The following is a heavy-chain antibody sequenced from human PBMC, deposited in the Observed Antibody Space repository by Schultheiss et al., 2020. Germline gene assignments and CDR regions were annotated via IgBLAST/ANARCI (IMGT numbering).Heavy chain of an antibody. V-gene: IGHV5-51*01. J-gene: IGHJ4*02. CDR3: ASAHDYGDYFFDY. CDR2: IYPGDSDT. D-gene: IGHD4-17*01. Sequence: GALRLSCKGSGYSFTTDLIGWVRQMPGKGLEWMGIIYPGDSDTRYSPSFQGQVTISADKSISTAYLQWSSLKASDTAMYYCASAHDYGDYFFDYWGQGTLVTVSS. CDR1: GYSFTTDL.